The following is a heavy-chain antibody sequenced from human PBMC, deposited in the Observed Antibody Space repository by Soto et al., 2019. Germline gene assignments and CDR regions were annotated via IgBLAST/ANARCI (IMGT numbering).Heavy chain of an antibody. Sequence: PGGSLRLSCVASGFTLSDYEMNWVRQASGKGLEWVAHITSGGNTMYADSVEGRFTISRDDADNSLYLQMNNLRGEDTALYHCTKEKSVMYSGDDAFDVGGRGTMVTVSS. J-gene: IGHJ3*01. CDR2: ITSGGNT. V-gene: IGHV3-48*03. CDR3: TKEKSVMYSGDDAFDV. CDR1: GFTLSDYE. D-gene: IGHD1-26*01.